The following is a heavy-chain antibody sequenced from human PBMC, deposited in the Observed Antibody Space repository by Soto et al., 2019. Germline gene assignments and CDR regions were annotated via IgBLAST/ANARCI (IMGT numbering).Heavy chain of an antibody. CDR3: ARDPGGIVGARLPGKY. Sequence: PGGSLRLSCAASGFTFSSYSMNWVRQAPGKGLEWVSSISSSSSYIYYADSVKGRFTISRDNAKNSLYLQMNSLRAEDTAVYYCARDPGGIVGARLPGKYWGQGTLVTVSS. J-gene: IGHJ4*02. CDR1: GFTFSSYS. V-gene: IGHV3-21*01. CDR2: ISSSSSYI. D-gene: IGHD1-26*01.